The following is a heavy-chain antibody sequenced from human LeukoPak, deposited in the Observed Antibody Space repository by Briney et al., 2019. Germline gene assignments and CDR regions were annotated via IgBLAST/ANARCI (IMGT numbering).Heavy chain of an antibody. J-gene: IGHJ4*02. CDR3: ASDTVDTALGIDY. D-gene: IGHD5-18*01. V-gene: IGHV3-30*03. CDR1: GFTFSSYG. CDR2: ISYDGSNK. Sequence: GRSLRLSCAASGFTFSSYGMHWVRQAPGKGLEWVAVISYDGSNKYYADSVKGRFTISRDNSKNTLYLQMNSLRTEDTAVYYCASDTVDTALGIDYWGQGTLVTVSS.